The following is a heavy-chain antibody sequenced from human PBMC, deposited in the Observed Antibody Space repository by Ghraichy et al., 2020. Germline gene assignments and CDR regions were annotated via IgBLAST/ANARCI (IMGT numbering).Heavy chain of an antibody. J-gene: IGHJ4*02. Sequence: GGSLRLSCAASGFSFSDYFMHWIRQAPGKGLEWISYISSGGRETNYADSVEGRFTISRDNANNSVYLQMTNLTVDDTGIYYCARDRLQISDYWGQGVLVTVSS. V-gene: IGHV3-11*05. D-gene: IGHD5-12*01. CDR1: GFSFSDYF. CDR2: ISSGGRET. CDR3: ARDRLQISDY.